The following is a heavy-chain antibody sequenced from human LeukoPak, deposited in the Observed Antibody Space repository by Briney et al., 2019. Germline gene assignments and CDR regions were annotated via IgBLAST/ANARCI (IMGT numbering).Heavy chain of an antibody. CDR1: GGSISSGGYY. Sequence: PSETLSLTCTVSGGSISSGGYYWSWIRQHPGKGLEWIGYIYYSGSTYYNPSLKSRVTISVDTPKNQFSLKLSSVTAADTAVYYCARDQGGNVFDYWGQGTLVTVSS. CDR3: ARDQGGNVFDY. CDR2: IYYSGST. V-gene: IGHV4-31*03. D-gene: IGHD4-23*01. J-gene: IGHJ4*02.